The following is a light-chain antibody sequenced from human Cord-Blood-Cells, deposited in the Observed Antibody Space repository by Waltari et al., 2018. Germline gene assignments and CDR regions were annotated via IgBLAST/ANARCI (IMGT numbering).Light chain of an antibody. V-gene: IGKV1-39*01. Sequence: IQLSQSPSSLSASVGERATITCRASQSISNYLDWYQQKPGKAPKLLIYAASSLQSGVPSRFSGSGSGTDFTLTISSLQPEDFATYYCQQSYSTPFTFGPGTKVDIK. CDR1: QSISNY. CDR3: QQSYSTPFT. J-gene: IGKJ3*01. CDR2: AAS.